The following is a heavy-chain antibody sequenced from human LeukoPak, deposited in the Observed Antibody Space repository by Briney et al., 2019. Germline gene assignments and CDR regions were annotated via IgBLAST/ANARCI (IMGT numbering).Heavy chain of an antibody. CDR3: ARGYSSGWRWNYYYYGMDV. J-gene: IGHJ6*02. Sequence: SETLTLTCTVSGGSISSYYWSWIRQPPEKGLEWIGYIYYSGSTNYNPSLKSRVTISVDTSKNQFSLKLSSVTAADTAVYYCARGYSSGWRWNYYYYGMDVWGQGTTVTVSS. CDR2: IYYSGST. CDR1: GGSISSYY. V-gene: IGHV4-59*01. D-gene: IGHD6-19*01.